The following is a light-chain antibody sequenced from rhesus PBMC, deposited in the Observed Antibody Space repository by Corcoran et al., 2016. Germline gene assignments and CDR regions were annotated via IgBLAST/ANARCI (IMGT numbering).Light chain of an antibody. CDR2: KAT. J-gene: IGKJ3*01. Sequence: DIQMTQSPSSLSASVGDKVTITCHASQGISSLLAWFQQKQGNAPKLLIYKATSLQSGVPSRFSGSGSGTDYTITISSLQSEDFETYSCLQYSSSPFTFGPGTKLDIK. CDR3: LQYSSSPFT. V-gene: IGKV1-22*01. CDR1: QGISSL.